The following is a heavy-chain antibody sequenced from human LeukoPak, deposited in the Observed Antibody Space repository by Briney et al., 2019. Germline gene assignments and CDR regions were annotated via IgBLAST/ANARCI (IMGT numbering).Heavy chain of an antibody. CDR2: TYYRSKWYN. CDR1: GDSVSSNNAA. J-gene: IGHJ6*02. CDR3: VRVGGSYEYGLDV. D-gene: IGHD2-15*01. Sequence: SQTLSPTCAISGDSVSSNNAAWIWIRQSPSRGLEWLGRTYYRSKWYNDYAVSVKSRMTISADTSKNQFSLQVNSVTPADTAVYYCVRVGGSYEYGLDVWGQGTTVTVSS. V-gene: IGHV6-1*01.